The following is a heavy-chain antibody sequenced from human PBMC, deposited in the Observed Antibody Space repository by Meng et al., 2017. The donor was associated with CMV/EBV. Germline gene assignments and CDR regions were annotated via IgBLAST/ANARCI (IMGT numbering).Heavy chain of an antibody. V-gene: IGHV3-53*01. D-gene: IGHD3-16*01. CDR3: AREGGLARGIDY. J-gene: IGHJ4*02. Sequence: GESLKISCAASGFTVSSNYMSWVRQAPGKGLEWVSVIYSGGSTYYADSVKGRFTISRDNSKNTLYLQLNSLRAEDTAVYYCAREGGLARGIDYWGQGTLVTVSS. CDR2: IYSGGST. CDR1: GFTVSSNY.